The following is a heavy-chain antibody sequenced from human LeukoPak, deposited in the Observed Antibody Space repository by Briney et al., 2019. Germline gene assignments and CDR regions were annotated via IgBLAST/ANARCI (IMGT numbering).Heavy chain of an antibody. V-gene: IGHV3-53*01. CDR1: GFTVSSNY. CDR2: IYSGGST. J-gene: IGHJ4*02. Sequence: PGGSLRLSCAASGFTVSSNYMSWVRQAPGKGLEWVSVIYSGGSTYYADSVKGRFTISRDNSKNTLYLQMNSLRAEDTAVYYCARVTDSYYYGSGSPGHFDYWGQGTLVTVSS. CDR3: ARVTDSYYYGSGSPGHFDY. D-gene: IGHD3-10*01.